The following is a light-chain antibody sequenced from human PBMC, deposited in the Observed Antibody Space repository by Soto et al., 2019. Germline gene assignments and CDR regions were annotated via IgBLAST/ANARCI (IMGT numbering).Light chain of an antibody. CDR3: QQRSDWPIT. CDR1: QSVSSSY. V-gene: IGKV3D-20*02. J-gene: IGKJ5*01. Sequence: EIVLTQSPCTLSLSPGERATLSCRSSQSVSSSYLAWYQQQPGQAPRLIIYDASNRATGVAARFSGSGSGTDCILTISSLELEDVAVYYCQQRSDWPITLGQGTRLEI. CDR2: DAS.